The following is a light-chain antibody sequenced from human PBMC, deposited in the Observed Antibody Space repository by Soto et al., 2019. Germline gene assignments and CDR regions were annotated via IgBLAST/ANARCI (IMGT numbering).Light chain of an antibody. Sequence: QSALTQPASVSGSPGQSITLSCTGTSSDVGFFNYVSWYQQHPGKAPKLMIYEVTNRPSGVSIRFSGSKSGNTASLTISGLQAEDEADYYCCSYISVNPVVFGRGTKLTVL. CDR1: SSDVGFFNY. J-gene: IGLJ2*01. CDR2: EVT. V-gene: IGLV2-14*01. CDR3: CSYISVNPVV.